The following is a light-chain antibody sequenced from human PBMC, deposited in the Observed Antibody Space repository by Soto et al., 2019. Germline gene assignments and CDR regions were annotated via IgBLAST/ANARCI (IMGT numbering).Light chain of an antibody. V-gene: IGKV3-20*01. CDR3: QQYGSSGTV. CDR2: GAS. Sequence: ETVLTQSPGTLSLSPGERATLSCRVSQSVTSSYLGWYQQKPGQAPRLLIYGASTRATGIPNRFSGSGSGTDFTLTISRLEPEDFAVYYCQQYGSSGTVFGQGTRLEIK. J-gene: IGKJ5*01. CDR1: QSVTSSY.